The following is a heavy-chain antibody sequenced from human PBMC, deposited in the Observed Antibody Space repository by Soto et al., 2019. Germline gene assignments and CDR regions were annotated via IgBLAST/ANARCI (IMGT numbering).Heavy chain of an antibody. J-gene: IGHJ6*02. CDR3: ARGQLEWLLLGYGVDV. Sequence: QVQVQQWGAGLLKPSETLSLTCAVYGGSFSDYYGTWIRQSPGKGMEWIGEINHSGITYYNPSLKSRVTISVDTSKNQFSLKLRSVTAADTAVYYCARGQLEWLLLGYGVDVWGQGTTVTVSS. V-gene: IGHV4-34*01. CDR2: INHSGIT. CDR1: GGSFSDYY. D-gene: IGHD3-3*01.